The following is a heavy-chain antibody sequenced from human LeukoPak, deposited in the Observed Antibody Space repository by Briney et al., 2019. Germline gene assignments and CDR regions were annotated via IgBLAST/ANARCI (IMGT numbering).Heavy chain of an antibody. CDR3: ATYRQVLLPFEP. D-gene: IGHD2-8*02. CDR2: IFPSGGEI. Sequence: GGSLRLSCAASGFTFSTFAMIWVRQPPGKGLEWVSSIFPSGGEIHYADSVRGRFTISGDNSKSTLSLQMNSLRAEDTAIYYCATYRQVLLPFEPWGQGTLVTVSS. J-gene: IGHJ5*02. CDR1: GFTFSTFA. V-gene: IGHV3-23*01.